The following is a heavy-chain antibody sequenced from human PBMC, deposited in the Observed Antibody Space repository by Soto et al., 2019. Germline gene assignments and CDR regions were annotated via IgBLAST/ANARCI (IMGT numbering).Heavy chain of an antibody. CDR3: AKEQSSGYWRTADY. V-gene: IGHV3-30*18. D-gene: IGHD6-25*01. J-gene: IGHJ4*02. CDR2: VTYEENEI. Sequence: QVQLVESGGGVVQPGRSLRLSCAASGFTFSSCGMHWDRQAPGKGLEWVAVVTYEENEIHYADSVKGRFTISRDNSKNTVYLQMDSLRVEDTALYCYAKEQSSGYWRTADYWGQGTLITVSS. CDR1: GFTFSSCG.